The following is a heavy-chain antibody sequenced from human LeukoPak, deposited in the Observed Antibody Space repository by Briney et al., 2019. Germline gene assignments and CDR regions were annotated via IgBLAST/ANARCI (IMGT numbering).Heavy chain of an antibody. CDR2: ISAYNGNT. D-gene: IGHD3-22*01. CDR3: ARARTYYYDSSGYYHDY. Sequence: ASVKVSCKASGYTFTSYGISWVRQAPGQGLEWMGWISAYNGNTNYAQKLQGRVTMTTDTSTSTAYMELRSLRSDDTAVYYCARARTYYYDSSGYYHDYWGQGTLVTVSS. J-gene: IGHJ4*02. V-gene: IGHV1-18*01. CDR1: GYTFTSYG.